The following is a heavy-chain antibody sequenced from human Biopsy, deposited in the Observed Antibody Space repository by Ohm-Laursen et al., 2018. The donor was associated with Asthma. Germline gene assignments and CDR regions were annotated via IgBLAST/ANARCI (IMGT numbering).Heavy chain of an antibody. J-gene: IGHJ5*02. Sequence: AASVKVSCKVSDYIFPRYYISWVRQAPGQGLEWMGRINPNSGGTNYAQKFQGRVTMTSDTSISTAYMELSRLRSDDTALYYCARGQKSPGDRWFDPWGQGTLVTVSS. CDR3: ARGQKSPGDRWFDP. V-gene: IGHV1-2*06. CDR1: DYIFPRYY. CDR2: INPNSGGT. D-gene: IGHD7-27*01.